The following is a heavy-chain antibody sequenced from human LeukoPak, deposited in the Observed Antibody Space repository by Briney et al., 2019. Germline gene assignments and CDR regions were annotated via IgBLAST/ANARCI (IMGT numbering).Heavy chain of an antibody. CDR3: AEDMTPYSRSSGYFDY. Sequence: GRCLRLSCEVSGFTFDVYAMHWVRHAPGQGREWVLGISWNSGSIDYADAIKGRCIISRDNATNSLYLQMNSLRAEDMALYYCAEDMTPYSRSSGYFDYWGQGTLVTASS. CDR1: GFTFDVYA. V-gene: IGHV3-9*03. D-gene: IGHD6-6*01. CDR2: ISWNSGSI. J-gene: IGHJ4*02.